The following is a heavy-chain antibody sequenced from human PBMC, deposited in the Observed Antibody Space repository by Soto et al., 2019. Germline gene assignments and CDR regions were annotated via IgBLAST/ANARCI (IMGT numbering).Heavy chain of an antibody. CDR2: ISSSSIYI. CDR3: AREDYGDLNWYFDL. CDR1: GFTFRSYS. J-gene: IGHJ2*01. Sequence: GGSLRLSCAASGFTFRSYSMNWVRQAPGKGLEWVSSISSSSIYIYYADSVKGRFTISRDNAKNSLYPQMNSLRAEDTAVYYCAREDYGDLNWYFDLWGRGTLVTVSS. D-gene: IGHD4-17*01. V-gene: IGHV3-21*01.